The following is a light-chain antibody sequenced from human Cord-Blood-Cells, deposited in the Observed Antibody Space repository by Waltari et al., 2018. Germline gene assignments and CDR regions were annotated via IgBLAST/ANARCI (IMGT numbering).Light chain of an antibody. CDR2: EGS. J-gene: IGLJ2*01. CDR3: CSYAGSSTLV. Sequence: QSALTQPASVSGSPGQSITISCTGTSSDVGSYNLVSWYQQHPGKAPKLMIYEGSKRPSGVSNRFPGSNAGNTASLTISGLQAEDEADYYGCSYAGSSTLVVGGGTKLTVL. CDR1: SSDVGSYNL. V-gene: IGLV2-23*01.